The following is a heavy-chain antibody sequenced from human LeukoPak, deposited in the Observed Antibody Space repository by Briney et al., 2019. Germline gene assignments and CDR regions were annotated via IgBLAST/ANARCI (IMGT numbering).Heavy chain of an antibody. J-gene: IGHJ4*02. CDR3: AKGGSGSYYRLDDF. V-gene: IGHV3-23*01. CDR2: ISVSGGTT. D-gene: IGHD1-26*01. Sequence: GGSLRLSCAASGFIFSTYAMSWVRQAPGKGLEWVSIISVSGGTTYYADSVKGRFTISRDNSRNTPDLQMNSLRAEDTAVYYCAKGGSGSYYRLDDFWGQGTLVTVSS. CDR1: GFIFSTYA.